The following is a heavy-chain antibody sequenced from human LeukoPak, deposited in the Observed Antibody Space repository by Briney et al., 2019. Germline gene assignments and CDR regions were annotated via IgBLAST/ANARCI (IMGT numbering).Heavy chain of an antibody. V-gene: IGHV4-31*03. J-gene: IGHJ3*02. Sequence: SETLSLTCTVSGASIGSGTYPWSWIRQHPGKGLEWIGYIYYTGNTDYNPSLQSRVTLSVDKSKRQFSLNLSSVTAADTAVYYCARGPSGGDAFDIWGQGTMVIVSS. CDR3: ARGPSGGDAFDI. D-gene: IGHD2-15*01. CDR1: GASIGSGTYP. CDR2: IYYTGNT.